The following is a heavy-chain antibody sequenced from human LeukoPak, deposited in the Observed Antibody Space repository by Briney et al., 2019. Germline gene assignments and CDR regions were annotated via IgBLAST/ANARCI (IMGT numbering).Heavy chain of an antibody. D-gene: IGHD6-19*01. CDR1: GFTFSSYA. CDR3: ARDPYSSGWSQSGGNYYYYYMDV. J-gene: IGHJ6*03. Sequence: PGGSLRLSCAASGFTFSSYAMHWVRQAPGKGLEWVAVISYDGSNKYYADSVKGRFTISRDNSKNTLYLQMNSLRAEDTAVYYCARDPYSSGWSQSGGNYYYYYMDVWGKGTTVTVSS. V-gene: IGHV3-30*04. CDR2: ISYDGSNK.